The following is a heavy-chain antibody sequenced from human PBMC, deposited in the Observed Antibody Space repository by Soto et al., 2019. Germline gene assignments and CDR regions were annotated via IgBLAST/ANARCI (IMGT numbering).Heavy chain of an antibody. D-gene: IGHD4-17*01. CDR3: ARSLVPIMTTVVTLRSGNWFDP. CDR1: GGTFSSYT. Sequence: GASVKVSCKASGGTFSSYTISWVRQAPGQGLEWMGRIIPILGIANYAQKFQGRVTITADKSTSTAYMELSSLRSEDTAVYYCARSLVPIMTTVVTLRSGNWFDPWGQGTLVTVSS. J-gene: IGHJ5*02. V-gene: IGHV1-69*02. CDR2: IIPILGIA.